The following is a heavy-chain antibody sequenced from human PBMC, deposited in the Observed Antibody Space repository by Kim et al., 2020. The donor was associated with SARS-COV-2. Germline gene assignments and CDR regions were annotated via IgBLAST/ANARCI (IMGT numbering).Heavy chain of an antibody. Sequence: GGSLRLSCAASGFTFDDYAMHWVRQAPGKGLEWVSGISWNSGSIGYADSVKGRFTISRDNAKNSLYLQMNSLRAEDTALYYCAKAELRYFDWFPYYFDY. CDR2: ISWNSGSI. D-gene: IGHD3-9*01. V-gene: IGHV3-9*01. J-gene: IGHJ4*01. CDR3: AKAELRYFDWFPYYFDY. CDR1: GFTFDDYA.